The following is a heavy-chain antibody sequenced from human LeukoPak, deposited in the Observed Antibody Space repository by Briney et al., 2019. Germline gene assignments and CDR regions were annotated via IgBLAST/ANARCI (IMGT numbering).Heavy chain of an antibody. Sequence: PGGSLRLSCAASGFTFSSYGMHWVRQAPGKGLEWVAVIWYDGSNKYYADSVKGRFTISRDNSKNTLYLQMNSLRAEDTAVYYCARFRFGELLDPDYWGQGTLVTVSS. CDR3: ARFRFGELLDPDY. CDR2: IWYDGSNK. CDR1: GFTFSSYG. V-gene: IGHV3-33*01. J-gene: IGHJ4*02. D-gene: IGHD3-10*01.